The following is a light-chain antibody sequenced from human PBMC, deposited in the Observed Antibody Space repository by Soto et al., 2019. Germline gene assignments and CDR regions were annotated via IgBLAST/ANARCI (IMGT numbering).Light chain of an antibody. CDR1: QSVSGSF. V-gene: IGKV3-20*01. J-gene: IGKJ3*01. Sequence: IVLTQSPGTLSLSPGERATLSCRASQSVSGSFLAWYQQKPGQAPRLLIYDASTSATGIPDRFSGSGSGTDFTLTISRLEPEDFAVYYCQQYGRSPPFTVGPGTKVDIK. CDR2: DAS. CDR3: QQYGRSPPFT.